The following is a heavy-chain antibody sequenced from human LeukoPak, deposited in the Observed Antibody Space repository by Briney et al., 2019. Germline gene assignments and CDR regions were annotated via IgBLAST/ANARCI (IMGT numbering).Heavy chain of an antibody. V-gene: IGHV3-23*01. CDR3: TTGYSSGWYVDV. CDR1: GFTFSSCG. D-gene: IGHD6-19*01. J-gene: IGHJ6*03. Sequence: GGTLRLSCAASGFTFSSCGMSWVRQAPGKGLEWVSAISGSGGSTYYADSVKGRFTISRDNSKNTLYLQMNSLKTEDTAVYYCTTGYSSGWYVDVWGKGTTVTVSS. CDR2: ISGSGGST.